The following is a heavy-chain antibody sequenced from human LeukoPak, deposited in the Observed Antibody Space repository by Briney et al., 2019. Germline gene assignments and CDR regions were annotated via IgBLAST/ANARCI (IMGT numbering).Heavy chain of an antibody. CDR3: ARVGWTTSNPSHDAFDI. CDR1: GGSFSGYY. Sequence: PSGTLSLTCAVYGGSFSGYYWSWIRQPPGKGLEWIGEINHSGSTNYNPSLKSRVTISIDRSQTQFSLKLSSVTAADTAVYYCARVGWTTSNPSHDAFDIWGQGTMVTVSS. V-gene: IGHV4-34*01. J-gene: IGHJ3*02. D-gene: IGHD4-11*01. CDR2: INHSGST.